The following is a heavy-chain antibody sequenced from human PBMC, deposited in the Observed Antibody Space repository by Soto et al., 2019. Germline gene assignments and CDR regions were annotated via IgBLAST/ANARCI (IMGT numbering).Heavy chain of an antibody. V-gene: IGHV1-3*01. D-gene: IGHD3-22*01. CDR3: ARIRFGYDSSGYDY. J-gene: IGHJ4*02. Sequence: ASVKVSCKASGYTFSSYAMHWVRQAPGQRLEWMGWINAGNSNRKYSQKFQGRVTITRDTSASTAYMELSSLRSEDTAVYYCARIRFGYDSSGYDYWGQGTLVTVSS. CDR2: INAGNSNR. CDR1: GYTFSSYA.